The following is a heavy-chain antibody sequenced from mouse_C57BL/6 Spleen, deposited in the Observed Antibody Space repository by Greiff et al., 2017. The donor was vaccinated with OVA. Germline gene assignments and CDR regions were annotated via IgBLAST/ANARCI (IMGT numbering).Heavy chain of an antibody. V-gene: IGHV1-69*01. CDR1: GYTFTSYW. J-gene: IGHJ4*01. CDR3: ARYTDYSNPYAMDY. D-gene: IGHD2-5*01. CDR2: FDPSDSYT. Sequence: QVQLQQPGAELVMPGASVKLSCKASGYTFTSYWMHWVKQRPGQGLEWIGEFDPSDSYTNYNQKFKGKSTLTVDKSSSTAYMQLSSLTSEDSAVYYSARYTDYSNPYAMDYWGQGTSVTVSS.